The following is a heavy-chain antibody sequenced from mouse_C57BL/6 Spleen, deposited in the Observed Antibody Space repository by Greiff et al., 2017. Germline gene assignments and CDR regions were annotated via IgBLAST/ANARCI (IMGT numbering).Heavy chain of an antibody. CDR1: GYTFTAYN. CDR3: ARRFYWYFDV. D-gene: IGHD1-1*01. V-gene: IGHV1-18*01. Sequence: VQLQQSGPELVKPGASVKLPCKASGYTFTAYNMDWVKQSPGKSLEWIGDINPNNGGTIYNQKFKGKATLTVDKSSSTAYMELRSLTSEVTAVYYCARRFYWYFDVWGKGTTVTVSS. CDR2: INPNNGGT. J-gene: IGHJ1*03.